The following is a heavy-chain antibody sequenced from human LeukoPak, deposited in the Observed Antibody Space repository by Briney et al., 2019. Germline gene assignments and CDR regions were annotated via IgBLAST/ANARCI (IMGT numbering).Heavy chain of an antibody. Sequence: ASVKVSCKASGYTFTSYYMHWVQQAPGKGLEWMGLVDPEDGETIYAEKFQGRVTITADTSTDTAYMELSSLRSEDTAVYYCATGYSSSSDYYYYYYMDVWGKGTTVTVSS. D-gene: IGHD6-6*01. CDR2: VDPEDGET. V-gene: IGHV1-69-2*01. CDR1: GYTFTSYY. J-gene: IGHJ6*03. CDR3: ATGYSSSSDYYYYYYMDV.